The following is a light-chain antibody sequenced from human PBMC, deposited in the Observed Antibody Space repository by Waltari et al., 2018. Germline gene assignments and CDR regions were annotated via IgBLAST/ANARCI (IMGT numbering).Light chain of an antibody. CDR3: QASYTTPYS. CDR1: KNIRSY. J-gene: IGKJ2*03. Sequence: DLQMTQSPSSLSASVGDRVTISCRASKNIRSYLSWYQQKPGIAPKLVIYAASTLQSGVPSRFSGSGSGTNFTLTITSLQAEDFATYFCQASYTTPYSFGQGTKVEFK. CDR2: AAS. V-gene: IGKV1-39*01.